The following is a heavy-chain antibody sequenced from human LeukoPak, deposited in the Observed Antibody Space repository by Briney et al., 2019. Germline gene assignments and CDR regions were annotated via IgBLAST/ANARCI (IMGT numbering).Heavy chain of an antibody. V-gene: IGHV7-4-1*02. Sequence: GASVKVSCEASGYTFTNFPMNWVRQAPGQGLEWMGSINTNTGNPTYAQAFTGRFVFSLDTSVSTAYLQITSLETEDTAVYYCARATTVTSFRIEYFQLWGQGTLVTVSS. D-gene: IGHD4-17*01. CDR2: INTNTGNP. CDR1: GYTFTNFP. J-gene: IGHJ1*01. CDR3: ARATTVTSFRIEYFQL.